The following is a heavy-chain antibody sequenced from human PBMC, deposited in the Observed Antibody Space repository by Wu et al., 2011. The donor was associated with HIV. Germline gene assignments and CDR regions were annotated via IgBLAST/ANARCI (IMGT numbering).Heavy chain of an antibody. Sequence: QVQLVQSGAELKKPGSSVKVSCKVSGDSFRNFAISWLRQAPGHGLEWMGDSCLSLIHQNHAPNFQARVTFTADKSTNTAYMELGSLTSGDTAVYFCARDKRSCNAGSCYNYMDVWGTGTTVTVSS. J-gene: IGHJ6*03. CDR1: GDSFRNFA. D-gene: IGHD1-26*01. CDR2: SCLSLIH. CDR3: ARDKRSCNAGSCYNYMDV. V-gene: IGHV1-69*14.